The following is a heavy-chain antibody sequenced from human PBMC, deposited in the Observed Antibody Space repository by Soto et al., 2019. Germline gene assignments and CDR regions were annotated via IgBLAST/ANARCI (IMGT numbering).Heavy chain of an antibody. J-gene: IGHJ4*02. Sequence: QLQLQESGPGLVKPSETLSLTCTVSGGSISSSSYYWGWIRQPPGKGLEWIGSIYYSGSTYYNPSLKSRVTISVDTSKNQFSLKLSSVTAADTAVYYCARDPAPSGPWRGYNDYFDYWGQGTLVTVSS. CDR2: IYYSGST. D-gene: IGHD3-3*01. V-gene: IGHV4-39*02. CDR1: GGSISSSSYY. CDR3: ARDPAPSGPWRGYNDYFDY.